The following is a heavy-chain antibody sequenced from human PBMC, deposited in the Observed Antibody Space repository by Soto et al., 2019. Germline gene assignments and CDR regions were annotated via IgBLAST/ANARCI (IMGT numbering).Heavy chain of an antibody. CDR3: AKLDYDFWSGYLGQFDY. D-gene: IGHD3-3*01. CDR1: GFTFSSYA. J-gene: IGHJ4*02. V-gene: IGHV3-23*01. CDR2: ISGSGGST. Sequence: GGSLRLSCAASGFTFSSYAMSWVRQAPGKGLEWVSAISGSGGSTYYADSMKGRFTISRDNSKNTLYLQMNSLRAEDTAVYYCAKLDYDFWSGYLGQFDYWGQGTLVTVSS.